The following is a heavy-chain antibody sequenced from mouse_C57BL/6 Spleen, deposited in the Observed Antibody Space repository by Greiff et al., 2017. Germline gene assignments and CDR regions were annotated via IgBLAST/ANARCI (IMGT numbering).Heavy chain of an antibody. CDR3: ARGRGVLDY. J-gene: IGHJ2*01. V-gene: IGHV1-69*01. Sequence: QVQLKQPGAELVMPGASVKLSCKASGYTFTSYWMHWVKQRPGQGLEWIGEIDPSDSYTNYNQKFKGKSTLTVDKSSSTAYMQLSSLTSEDSAVYYCARGRGVLDYWGQGTTLTVSS. CDR2: IDPSDSYT. CDR1: GYTFTSYW.